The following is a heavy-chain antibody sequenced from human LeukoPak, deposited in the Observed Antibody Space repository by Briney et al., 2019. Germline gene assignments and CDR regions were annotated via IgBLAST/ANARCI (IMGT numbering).Heavy chain of an antibody. CDR1: GASISSYY. CDR3: ARPGAARRPDRYFDL. J-gene: IGHJ2*01. D-gene: IGHD6-6*01. CDR2: FSTSGGT. V-gene: IGHV4-4*09. Sequence: PSETLSLTCTVPGASISSYYWSWIRQPPGKGLEWIGYFSTSGGTNYNPSLKGRVTLSVDSSKNQFSLNLTSVTAADTAVYYCARPGAARRPDRYFDLWGRGTLVTVSS.